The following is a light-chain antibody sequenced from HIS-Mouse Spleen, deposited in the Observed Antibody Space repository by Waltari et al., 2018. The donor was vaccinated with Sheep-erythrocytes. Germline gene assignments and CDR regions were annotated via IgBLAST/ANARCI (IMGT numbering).Light chain of an antibody. J-gene: IGLJ3*02. CDR2: EGS. V-gene: IGLV2-23*01. Sequence: QSALTQPASVSGSPGQSITISCTGTSSDVGSYNLVSWYQQNPGKAPKPMIYEGSKRPSGVSNRFSGSKSSNTASLTISGLQAEDEADYYCCSYAGSSTPWVFGGGTKLTVL. CDR1: SSDVGSYNL. CDR3: CSYAGSSTPWV.